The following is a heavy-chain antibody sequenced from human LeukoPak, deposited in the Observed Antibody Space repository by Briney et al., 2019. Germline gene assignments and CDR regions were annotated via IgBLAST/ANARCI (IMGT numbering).Heavy chain of an antibody. CDR2: ISYDGSNK. Sequence: GGSLRLSCAASGFTFNSYAMHWVRQAPGKGLEWVAVISYDGSNKYYADSVKGRFTISRDNSKNTLYLQMNSLRAEDTAVYYCARDYGDYDYYYYGMDVWGQGTTVTVSS. D-gene: IGHD4-17*01. CDR1: GFTFNSYA. J-gene: IGHJ6*02. V-gene: IGHV3-30-3*01. CDR3: ARDYGDYDYYYYGMDV.